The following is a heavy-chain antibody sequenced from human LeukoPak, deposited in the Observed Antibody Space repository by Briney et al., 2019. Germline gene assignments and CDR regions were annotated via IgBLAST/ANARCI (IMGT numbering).Heavy chain of an antibody. D-gene: IGHD3-10*01. Sequence: SETLSLTCAVYGGSFSGYYWSWIRQPPGKGLEWIGEINHSGSTNYNPSLKSRVTISVDTSKNQFSLKLSSVTAADTAVYYCARDVEVRGVIISDWFDPWGQGTLVTVSS. CDR1: GGSFSGYY. J-gene: IGHJ5*02. V-gene: IGHV4-34*01. CDR3: ARDVEVRGVIISDWFDP. CDR2: INHSGST.